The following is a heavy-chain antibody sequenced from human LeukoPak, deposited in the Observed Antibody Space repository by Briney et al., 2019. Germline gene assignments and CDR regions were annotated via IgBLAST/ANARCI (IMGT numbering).Heavy chain of an antibody. V-gene: IGHV3-48*01. CDR2: ISSSSSTI. J-gene: IGHJ4*02. CDR1: GFTFSSYS. Sequence: PEGSLRLSCAASGFTFSSYSMNWVRQAPGKGLEWVSYISSSSSTIYYADSVKGRFTISRDNAKNSLYLQMNSLRAEDTAVYYCAREQKGYCTNGVCFRRGFDYWGQGTLVTVSS. D-gene: IGHD2-8*01. CDR3: AREQKGYCTNGVCFRRGFDY.